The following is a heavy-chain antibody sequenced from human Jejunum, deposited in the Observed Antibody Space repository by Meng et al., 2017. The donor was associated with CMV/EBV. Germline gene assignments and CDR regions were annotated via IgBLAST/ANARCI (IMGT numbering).Heavy chain of an antibody. Sequence: AYTLTSYYIHWVRQAPGQGLEWMGTINPSGGGTSHAQKFQGRVTMTRDTSTSTVYMELSSLRSDDTAMYYCARGLCTGDRCPLDSWGQGTLVTVSS. CDR2: INPSGGGT. V-gene: IGHV1-46*01. J-gene: IGHJ5*02. CDR1: AYTLTSYY. D-gene: IGHD2-8*02. CDR3: ARGLCTGDRCPLDS.